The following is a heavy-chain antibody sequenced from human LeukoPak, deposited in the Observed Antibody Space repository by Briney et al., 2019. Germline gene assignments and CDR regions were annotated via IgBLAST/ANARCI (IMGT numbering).Heavy chain of an antibody. V-gene: IGHV3-30*02. CDR2: IRYDGSNK. CDR3: KWFGGLLTVDY. Sequence: PWGSLRLSCPASGFTFSSYGIHWVRQAPGKGLEWVAFIRYDGSNKYYAESLKGRFTITRNNSKNTLYLQMNSLRAEDTAVYYCKWFGGLLTVDYWGQGTLVTVSS. CDR1: GFTFSSYG. J-gene: IGHJ4*02. D-gene: IGHD3-10*01.